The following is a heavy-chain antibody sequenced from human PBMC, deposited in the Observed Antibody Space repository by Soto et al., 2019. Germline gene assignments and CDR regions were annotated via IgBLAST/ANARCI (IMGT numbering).Heavy chain of an antibody. CDR2: ISGIGTST. Sequence: RGPLRLSCAAPGFAFSGYAINYARLAPGVGLKCVSIISGIGTSTKYPDSAKGRFRISRDTSRDTVHLQMNSLRAAATVVYYCAKSYYGDDDHRVLFDNWGQGTQVNVSS. CDR3: AKSYYGDDDHRVLFDN. V-gene: IGHV3-23*01. J-gene: IGHJ4*02. D-gene: IGHD4-17*01. CDR1: GFAFSGYA.